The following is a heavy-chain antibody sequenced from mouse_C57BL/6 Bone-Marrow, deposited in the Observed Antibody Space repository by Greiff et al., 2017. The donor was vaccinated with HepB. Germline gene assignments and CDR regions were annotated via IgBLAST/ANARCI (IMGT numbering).Heavy chain of an antibody. Sequence: VQLQQSGAELVRPGASVTLSCKASGYTFTDYEMHWVKQTPVHGLEWIGAIDPETGGTAYNQKFKGKAILTADKSSSTAYMELRSLTSEDSAVYYCTRELRLPFDYWGQGTPVTVSA. J-gene: IGHJ3*01. CDR1: GYTFTDYE. CDR3: TRELRLPFDY. CDR2: IDPETGGT. D-gene: IGHD3-2*02. V-gene: IGHV1-15*01.